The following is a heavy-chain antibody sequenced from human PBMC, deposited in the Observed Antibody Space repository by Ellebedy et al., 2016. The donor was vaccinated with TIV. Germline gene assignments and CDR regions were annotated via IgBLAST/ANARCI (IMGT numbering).Heavy chain of an antibody. Sequence: MPSDTLSLTCTVSGGSISSYYWGWIRQPPGKGLEWIGYFYPSGSTHYNPSLKRGVTISVDTPRNQFSLRLSSVTAAETAIYYCARSDSWSYFQLWGQGTLVIVSS. J-gene: IGHJ1*01. CDR3: ARSDSWSYFQL. CDR1: GGSISSYY. D-gene: IGHD6-13*01. CDR2: FYPSGST. V-gene: IGHV4-59*01.